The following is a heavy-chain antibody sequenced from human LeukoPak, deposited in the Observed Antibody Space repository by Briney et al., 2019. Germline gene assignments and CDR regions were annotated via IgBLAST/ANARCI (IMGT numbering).Heavy chain of an antibody. CDR3: ASGATLNSPSTY. J-gene: IGHJ4*02. Sequence: WASVKVSCKASGYTFTSYYMHWVRQAPGQGLGWMGIINPSGGSTSYAQKFQGRVTMTRDMSTSTVYMELSSLRSEDTAVYYCASGATLNSPSTYWGQGTLVTVSS. CDR2: INPSGGST. D-gene: IGHD1-26*01. V-gene: IGHV1-46*01. CDR1: GYTFTSYY.